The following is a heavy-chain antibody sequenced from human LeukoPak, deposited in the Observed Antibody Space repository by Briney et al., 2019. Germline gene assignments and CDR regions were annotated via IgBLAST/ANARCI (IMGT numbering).Heavy chain of an antibody. CDR3: ARGSSQPWPLDY. J-gene: IGHJ4*02. CDR1: GYTFTSYA. Sequence: ASVKVSCKASGYTFTSYAVHWVRQAPGQRLEWMGWINAGNGNTKYSQKFQGRVTITRDTSASTAYMELSSLRSEDTAVYYCARGSSQPWPLDYWGQGTLVTVSS. V-gene: IGHV1-3*01. D-gene: IGHD5-18*01. CDR2: INAGNGNT.